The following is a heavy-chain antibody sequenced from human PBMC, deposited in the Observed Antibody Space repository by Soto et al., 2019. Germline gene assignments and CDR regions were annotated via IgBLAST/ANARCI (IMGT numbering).Heavy chain of an antibody. V-gene: IGHV1-46*01. CDR2: INPGGDIT. J-gene: IGHJ6*02. Sequence: QLQLVQSGPEARKPGASVKISCTASGDVFGSDYVYWVRQPPGQGLEGVGMINPGGDITTYAPKFKRRVTMTRDGSTSTVYIELNSLTSGDTGIYFCAKGYVTGHLPNHHYYGMDVWAQGTAVTVSS. CDR3: AKGYVTGHLPNHHYYGMDV. D-gene: IGHD2-15*01. CDR1: GDVFGSDY.